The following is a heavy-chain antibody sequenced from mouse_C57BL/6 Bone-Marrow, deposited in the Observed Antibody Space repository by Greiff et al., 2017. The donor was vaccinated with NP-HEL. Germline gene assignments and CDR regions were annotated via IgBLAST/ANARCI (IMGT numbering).Heavy chain of an antibody. D-gene: IGHD3-3*01. Sequence: QVQLQQSGPGLVQPSQCLSITCTVSGFSLTSYGVHWVRQSPGKGLEWLGVIWSGGSTDYNAAFISRLSISKDNSKSQVFFKMNSLQADDTAIYYCARWGTSYYFDYWGQGTTLTVSS. CDR2: IWSGGST. V-gene: IGHV2-2*01. CDR1: GFSLTSYG. CDR3: ARWGTSYYFDY. J-gene: IGHJ2*01.